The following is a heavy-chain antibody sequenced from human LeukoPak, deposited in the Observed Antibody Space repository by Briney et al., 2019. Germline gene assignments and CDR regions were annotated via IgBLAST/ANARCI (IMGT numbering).Heavy chain of an antibody. CDR2: ISGSGGST. Sequence: GGSLRLSCAASGFTFSSYAMSWVRQAPGKELEWVSAISGSGGSTYYADSVKGRFTISRDNSKNTLFLQMDSLRAEDTAVYYCAKAIVVVPAATLDYWGQGTLVTVSS. D-gene: IGHD2-2*01. J-gene: IGHJ4*02. CDR1: GFTFSSYA. CDR3: AKAIVVVPAATLDY. V-gene: IGHV3-23*01.